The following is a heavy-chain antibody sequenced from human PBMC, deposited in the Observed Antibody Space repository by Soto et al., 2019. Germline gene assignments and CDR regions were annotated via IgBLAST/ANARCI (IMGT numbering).Heavy chain of an antibody. CDR3: ASAARDYYYYGMHV. Sequence: EVQLLESGGGLVQPGGYLSLSCAASGFTFSSDAMSWVRQAPGKGLEWGSASSGSGGSTYYADSVKGRFTISRDNSKNTLYLQMNSLRAEDTAVYYCASAARDYYYYGMHVWGPGTTSTVSS. V-gene: IGHV3-23*01. CDR1: GFTFSSDA. J-gene: IGHJ6*02. CDR2: SSGSGGST.